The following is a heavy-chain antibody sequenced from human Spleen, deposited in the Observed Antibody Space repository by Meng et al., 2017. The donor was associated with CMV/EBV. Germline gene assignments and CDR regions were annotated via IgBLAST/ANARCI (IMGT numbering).Heavy chain of an antibody. V-gene: IGHV3-23*03. CDR2: IYNGGRST. CDR3: VKVGDLRNFDF. CDR1: GFTFSNYA. Sequence: GESLKISCVASGFTFSNYAMTWVRQAPGQGLEWVSVIYNGGRSTYYADSVKGRFTISRDNSKNTLHLEMNSLEAGDTAVYYCVKVGDLRNFDFWGQGTLVTVSS. J-gene: IGHJ4*02.